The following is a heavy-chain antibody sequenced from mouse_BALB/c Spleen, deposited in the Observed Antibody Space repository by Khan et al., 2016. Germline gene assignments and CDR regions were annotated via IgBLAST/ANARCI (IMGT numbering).Heavy chain of an antibody. CDR3: AEEAGTSDAMDY. CDR2: IYPGDGDT. V-gene: IGHV1-80*01. CDR1: GYAFSSYW. D-gene: IGHD4-1*01. Sequence: QVQLQQSGAELVRPGSSVKISCKASGYAFSSYWMNWVKQRPGQGLEWIGQIYPGDGDTNYNGKFKGKATLTADKSSSTAYLQISSLTSEDSAVYFCAEEAGTSDAMDYWGQGTSVTVSS. J-gene: IGHJ4*01.